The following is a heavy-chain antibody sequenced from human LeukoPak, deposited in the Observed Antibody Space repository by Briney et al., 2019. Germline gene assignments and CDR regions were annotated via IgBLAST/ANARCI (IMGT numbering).Heavy chain of an antibody. CDR1: GFTFDDYT. CDR3: AKDMEGYCSGGTCYSPFDY. CDR2: ISWDGGST. D-gene: IGHD2-15*01. V-gene: IGHV3-43*01. Sequence: GGSLRLSCAASGFTFDDYTMHWVRQAPGKGLEWVSLISWDGGSTYYADSVKGLFTISRDNSKNSLYLQMNSLRTEDTALYYCAKDMEGYCSGGTCYSPFDYWGQGTLVTVSS. J-gene: IGHJ4*02.